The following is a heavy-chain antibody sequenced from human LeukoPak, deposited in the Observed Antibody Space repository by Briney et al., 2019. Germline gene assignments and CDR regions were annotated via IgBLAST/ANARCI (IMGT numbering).Heavy chain of an antibody. CDR1: GFTFSSYW. J-gene: IGHJ4*02. Sequence: AVSLRLSCAASGFTFSSYWMSWVRQAPGKGLEWVANIKQDGSEKYYVDSVKGRFTISRDNAKNSLYLQMNSLRAEDTAVYYCASDREYFYGSGSFDYWGQGTLVSVSS. V-gene: IGHV3-7*04. CDR3: ASDREYFYGSGSFDY. D-gene: IGHD3-10*01. CDR2: IKQDGSEK.